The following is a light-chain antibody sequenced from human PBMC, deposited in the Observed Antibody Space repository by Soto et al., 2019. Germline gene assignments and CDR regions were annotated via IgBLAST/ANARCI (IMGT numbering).Light chain of an antibody. V-gene: IGKV1-39*01. CDR3: QQSYSSPQMYT. Sequence: DIQMTQSPSSLSASVGDRVTITCRASQTISSSLNWYQQKPGKAPDLLIYAASNLQCGVTSRFSGSGSGSDFTLTISSLQPEDFATYYCQQSYSSPQMYTFGQGTRLEIK. CDR1: QTISSS. CDR2: AAS. J-gene: IGKJ2*01.